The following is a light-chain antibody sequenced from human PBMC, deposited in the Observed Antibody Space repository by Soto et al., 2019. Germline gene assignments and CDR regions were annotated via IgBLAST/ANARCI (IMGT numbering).Light chain of an antibody. V-gene: IGKV3-11*01. CDR2: DAS. J-gene: IGKJ2*01. CDR3: QRRSTCPYT. Sequence: EMVLTQSPATVSLSPGERATLSCRASQSVSSYLAWYQQKPGHATRLLIYDASNRATGIPARFSGSRSGTDFTLTISSLEPEDFAVYYCQRRSTCPYTFGQGTKLEIK. CDR1: QSVSSY.